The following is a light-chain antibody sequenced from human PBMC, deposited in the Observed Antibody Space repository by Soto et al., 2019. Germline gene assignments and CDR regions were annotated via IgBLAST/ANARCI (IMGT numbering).Light chain of an antibody. CDR2: EVN. Sequence: QSVLTQPPSASGSPGQSVTISCTGTSSDIGGYNSVSWYQQHPGKAPKLMIYEVNKRPLGVPERFSGSKSGNTASLTVSGLPAEDEADYYCSSSAGTNSFVLFGGGTKLTVL. CDR3: SSSAGTNSFVL. V-gene: IGLV2-8*01. CDR1: SSDIGGYNS. J-gene: IGLJ3*02.